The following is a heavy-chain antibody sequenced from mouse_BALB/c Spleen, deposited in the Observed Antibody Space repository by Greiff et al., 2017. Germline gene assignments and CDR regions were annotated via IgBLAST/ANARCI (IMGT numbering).Heavy chain of an antibody. CDR3: ARSGRYGAMDY. V-gene: IGHV1-9*01. Sequence: QVQLQQSGPELVRPGASVKISCKATGYTFSSYWIEWVKQRPGHGLEWIGEILPGSGSTNYNEKFKGKATFTADTSSNTAYMQLSSLTSEDSAVYYCARSGRYGAMDYWGQGTSVTVSS. J-gene: IGHJ4*01. D-gene: IGHD2-14*01. CDR2: ILPGSGST. CDR1: GYTFSSYW.